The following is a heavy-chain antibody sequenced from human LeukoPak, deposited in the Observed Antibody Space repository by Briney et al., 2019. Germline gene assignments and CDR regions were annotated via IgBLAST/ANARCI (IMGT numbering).Heavy chain of an antibody. Sequence: PSETLSLTCAVYGGSFSGYYWSWIRQPPGKGLEWIGEINHSGSTNYNPSLKSRVTISGDTSKNQFSLKLSSVTAADTAVYYCARHGSSPDYFDYWGQGTLVTVSS. V-gene: IGHV4-34*01. CDR3: ARHGSSPDYFDY. J-gene: IGHJ4*02. CDR1: GGSFSGYY. D-gene: IGHD6-6*01. CDR2: INHSGST.